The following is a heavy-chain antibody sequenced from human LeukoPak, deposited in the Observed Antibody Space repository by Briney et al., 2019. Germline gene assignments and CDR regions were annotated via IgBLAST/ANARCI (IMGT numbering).Heavy chain of an antibody. J-gene: IGHJ4*02. CDR2: IYTSGST. D-gene: IGHD3-22*01. CDR1: GGSISSYY. CDR3: AREGYYYDSSGHYYVRYFDY. V-gene: IGHV4-4*07. Sequence: SETLSLTCTVSGGSISSYYRSWIRQPAGKGLEWIGRIYTSGSTNYNPSLKSRVTMSVDTSKNQFSLKLSSVTAADTAVYYCAREGYYYDSSGHYYVRYFDYWGQGTLVTVSS.